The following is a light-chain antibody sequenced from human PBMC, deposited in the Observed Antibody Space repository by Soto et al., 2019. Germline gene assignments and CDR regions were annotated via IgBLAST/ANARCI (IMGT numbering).Light chain of an antibody. CDR2: DAS. Sequence: PATLSAFAGDRVTVTCRASQSFSSWVAWYQEKPGRGPKLLIYDASTWQSGVPSRFIGSGSGTEFTLTITSLQPDDFATYYCQHYNTYSPGTFGQGTKVDI. CDR1: QSFSSW. J-gene: IGKJ1*01. V-gene: IGKV1-5*01. CDR3: QHYNTYSPGT.